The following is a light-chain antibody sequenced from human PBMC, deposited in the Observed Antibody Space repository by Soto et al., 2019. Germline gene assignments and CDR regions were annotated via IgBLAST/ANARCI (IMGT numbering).Light chain of an antibody. CDR2: DVT. J-gene: IGLJ1*01. Sequence: QSVLTQPASVSGSPGQSITISCTGTSSDVGGFNYVSWYQQHQGKAPKLMIYDVTNRPSGVSYRFSGSKSGNTASLTISGLQAEAEADYNSKSYTSSSNNVFGTGTKLTVL. CDR1: SSDVGGFNY. V-gene: IGLV2-14*03. CDR3: KSYTSSSNNV.